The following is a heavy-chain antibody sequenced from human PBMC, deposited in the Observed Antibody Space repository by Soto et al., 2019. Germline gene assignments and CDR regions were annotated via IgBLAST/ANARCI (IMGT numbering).Heavy chain of an antibody. J-gene: IGHJ6*02. CDR3: VRMAYSDTSRYYFYYGLDV. Sequence: ASVKVSCKASGYTFTSYGISWVRQAPGQGLEWMGWISAYNGNTNYAQKLQGRVTMTTDTSTSTAYMELRSLRSDDTAVYYCVRMAYSDTSRYYFYYGLDVWGQGSTVTVSS. CDR1: GYTFTSYG. CDR2: ISAYNGNT. V-gene: IGHV1-18*04. D-gene: IGHD3-22*01.